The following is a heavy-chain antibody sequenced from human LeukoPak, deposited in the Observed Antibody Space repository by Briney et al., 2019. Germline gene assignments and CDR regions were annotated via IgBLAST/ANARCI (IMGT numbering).Heavy chain of an antibody. Sequence: SETLSLTCAVYGGSFSGYYWSWIRQPPGKGLEWIREINHSGSTNYNPSLKSRVTISVDTSKNQFSLKLSSVTAADTAVYYCARRWSSSWFLGWWFDPWGQGTLVTVSS. V-gene: IGHV4-34*01. J-gene: IGHJ5*02. CDR2: INHSGST. D-gene: IGHD6-13*01. CDR3: ARRWSSSWFLGWWFDP. CDR1: GGSFSGYY.